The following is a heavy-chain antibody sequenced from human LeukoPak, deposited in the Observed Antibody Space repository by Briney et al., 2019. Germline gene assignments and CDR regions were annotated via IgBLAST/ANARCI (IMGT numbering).Heavy chain of an antibody. V-gene: IGHV4-39*01. CDR2: ISYGGST. CDR1: GGSISSNSNY. Sequence: PSETLSLTCTVSGGSISSNSNYWAWIRQPPGRGLEWIGSISYGGSTYYSPSLESRITISVDTSKNQFSLRLSSVTAADTAVYYCARQALWFFDHWGQGTLVTVSS. J-gene: IGHJ4*02. D-gene: IGHD2-21*01. CDR3: ARQALWFFDH.